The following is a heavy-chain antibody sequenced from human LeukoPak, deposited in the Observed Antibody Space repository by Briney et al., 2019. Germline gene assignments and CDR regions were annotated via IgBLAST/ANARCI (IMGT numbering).Heavy chain of an antibody. CDR1: GASISSFSYY. V-gene: IGHV4-39*07. J-gene: IGHJ6*03. Sequence: SETLSLTCTVSGASISSFSYYWTWIRQPPGKGLEWIGRIYYSGTTLYNPSLESRATISVDTSKDQFSLELSSVTAADTAVYYCARAHSSGFYQSIDYYYMDVWGTGTTVTVSS. CDR3: ARAHSSGFYQSIDYYYMDV. CDR2: IYYSGTT. D-gene: IGHD3-22*01.